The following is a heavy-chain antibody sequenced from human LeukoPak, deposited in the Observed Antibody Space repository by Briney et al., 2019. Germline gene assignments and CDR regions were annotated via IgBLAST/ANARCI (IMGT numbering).Heavy chain of an antibody. CDR3: ARRIAVAGTSYYYGMDV. CDR1: GGSISSSSYY. V-gene: IGHV4-39*01. Sequence: SETLSLTCTVSGGSISSSSYYWGWIRQPPGKGLEWIGSIYYSGSTYYNPSLKSRVTISVDTSKNQFSLKLSSVTAADTAVYYCARRIAVAGTSYYYGMDVWGQGTTVTVSS. D-gene: IGHD6-19*01. J-gene: IGHJ6*02. CDR2: IYYSGST.